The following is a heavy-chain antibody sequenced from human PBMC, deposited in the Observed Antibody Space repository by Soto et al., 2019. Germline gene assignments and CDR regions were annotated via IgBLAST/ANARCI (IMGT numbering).Heavy chain of an antibody. CDR2: ISSSSSTI. D-gene: IGHD2-2*01. J-gene: IGHJ3*02. CDR1: GLTFSSYS. V-gene: IGHV3-48*01. Sequence: PGGSLRLSCAASGLTFSSYSMNWVLQASGKGQEWESYISSSSSTIYYADSVKGRFTISRDNAKNTLYLQMNSLRAEDTAVYYCARDLECIVVVPAAWGLDAFAIWGQGAMVTVSS. CDR3: ARDLECIVVVPAAWGLDAFAI.